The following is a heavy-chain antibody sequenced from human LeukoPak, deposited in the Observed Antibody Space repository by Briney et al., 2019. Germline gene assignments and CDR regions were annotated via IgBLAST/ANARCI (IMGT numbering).Heavy chain of an antibody. V-gene: IGHV4-61*01. CDR2: VYYSGST. D-gene: IGHD2-15*01. J-gene: IGHJ4*02. Sequence: PSETLSLTCTVSGGSVSSGNLYWSWIRQPPGRGLEWIGYVYYSGSTNYNPSFKSRITISVDTSRNQFSLQLSSVTAADTAVYYCARIHRYCSGGACYVLDNWGQGTLVAVSS. CDR3: ARIHRYCSGGACYVLDN. CDR1: GGSVSSGNLY.